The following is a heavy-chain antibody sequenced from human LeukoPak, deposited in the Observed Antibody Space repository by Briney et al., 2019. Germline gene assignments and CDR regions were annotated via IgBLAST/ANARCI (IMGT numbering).Heavy chain of an antibody. Sequence: ASVKVSCKASGYTFTSYYMHWVRQAPGQGLEWMGIINPSGGSTSYAQKFQGRVTMTRDTSTSTVYMELSSLKSEDTAVYYCARDPPPGYYDSSGYSYWGQGTLVTVSS. J-gene: IGHJ4*02. CDR3: ARDPPPGYYDSSGYSY. V-gene: IGHV1-46*01. CDR2: INPSGGST. D-gene: IGHD3-22*01. CDR1: GYTFTSYY.